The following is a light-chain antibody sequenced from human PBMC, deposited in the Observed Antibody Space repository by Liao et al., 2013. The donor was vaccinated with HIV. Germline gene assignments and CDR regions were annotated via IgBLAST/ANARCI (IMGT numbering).Light chain of an antibody. V-gene: IGLV3-21*01. CDR1: SIGSKS. J-gene: IGLJ3*02. Sequence: SYVLTQSPSASVAPGKTASITCGGDSIGSKSVHWYQRKPGQAPVLVIYYDSDRPSGIPERFSGSNSGNTATLTISGTQAIDEADYYCQAWDSGPSWVFGGGTKLTVL. CDR3: QAWDSGPSWV. CDR2: YDS.